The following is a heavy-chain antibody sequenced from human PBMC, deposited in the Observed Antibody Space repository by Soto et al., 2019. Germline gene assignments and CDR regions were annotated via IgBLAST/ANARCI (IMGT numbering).Heavy chain of an antibody. CDR1: GFSLTTSGVG. D-gene: IGHD3-3*01. CDR2: IYWDDDT. Sequence: QITLNESGPTVVRPTETLTLTCRFSGFSLTTSGVGVGWIRQSPGKAPEWLALIYWDDDTRYSASLKSRLTITKETSKNHVVLTVSDLDPTDTATYYCAHRVLRTVFGLVTTTAIYFDFWGQGTPVAVSS. CDR3: AHRVLRTVFGLVTTTAIYFDF. V-gene: IGHV2-5*02. J-gene: IGHJ4*02.